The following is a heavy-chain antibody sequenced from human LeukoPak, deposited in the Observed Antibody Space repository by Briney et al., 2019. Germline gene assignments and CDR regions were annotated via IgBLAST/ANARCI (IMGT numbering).Heavy chain of an antibody. CDR3: AKDLMYSGYDYTLYYYYYGMDV. CDR2: ISYDGSNK. D-gene: IGHD5-12*01. CDR1: GSTFSSYG. J-gene: IGHJ6*04. Sequence: PGGSLRLSCAASGSTFSSYGMHWVRQAPGKGLEWVAVISYDGSNKYYADSVKGRFTISRDNSKNTLYLQMNSLRAEDTAVYYCAKDLMYSGYDYTLYYYYYGMDVWGKGTTVTVSS. V-gene: IGHV3-30*18.